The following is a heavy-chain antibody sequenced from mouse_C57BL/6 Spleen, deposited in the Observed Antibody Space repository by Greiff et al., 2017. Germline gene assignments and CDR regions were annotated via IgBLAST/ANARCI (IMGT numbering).Heavy chain of an antibody. CDR3: ARETTDLLGFAY. CDR1: GFTFSSYA. Sequence: EVQRVESGGGLVKPGGSLKLSCAASGFTFSSYAMSWVRQTPEKRLEWVATISDGGSYTYYPDNVKGRFTISRDNAKNNLYLQMSHLKSGDTAMYYCARETTDLLGFAYWGQGTLVTVSA. CDR2: ISDGGSYT. J-gene: IGHJ3*01. V-gene: IGHV5-4*01. D-gene: IGHD2-1*01.